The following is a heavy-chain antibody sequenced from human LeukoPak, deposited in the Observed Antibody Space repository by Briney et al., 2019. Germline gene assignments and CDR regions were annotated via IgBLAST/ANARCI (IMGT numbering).Heavy chain of an antibody. CDR3: ARLFLGVVDFDY. V-gene: IGHV4-34*01. CDR2: INHSGST. CDR1: GGSFSGYH. J-gene: IGHJ4*02. Sequence: SETLALTCAVYGGSFSGYHWSWIRQPPGKGLEWIGEINHSGSTNYNPSLKSRVTISVDTSKNQFSLKLSSVTAADTAVYYCARLFLGVVDFDYWGQGTLVTVCS. D-gene: IGHD3-3*01.